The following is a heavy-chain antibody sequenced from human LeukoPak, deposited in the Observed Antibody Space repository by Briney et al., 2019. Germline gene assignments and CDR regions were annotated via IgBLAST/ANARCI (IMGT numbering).Heavy chain of an antibody. V-gene: IGHV3-30-3*01. CDR2: ISYDGSNK. D-gene: IGHD1-14*01. J-gene: IGHJ4*02. CDR3: ARAIPEGGY. Sequence: GRSLRLSCAASGFTFSSYAMHWVRQAPGKGLEWVAVISYDGSNKYYADSGKGRFTISRDNSKNTLYLQMNSLRVEDPAVYYCARAIPEGGYWGQGTLVTVSS. CDR1: GFTFSSYA.